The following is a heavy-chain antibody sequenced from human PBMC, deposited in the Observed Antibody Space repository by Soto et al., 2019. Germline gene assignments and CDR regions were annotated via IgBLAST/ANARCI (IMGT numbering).Heavy chain of an antibody. CDR3: ARVGSETYYYPH. CDR1: GYNFSGYY. Sequence: QVQLVQSGAEVKKPGASVKVSCKTSGYNFSGYYIHWVRQARGQGLEWMGMINPTTGSTNFALKFQGRLTLTRDTSTSTVYLDLTTLRSEDTAVYYCARVGSETYYYPHWGQGTLGTVSS. CDR2: INPTTGST. D-gene: IGHD1-26*01. V-gene: IGHV1-46*01. J-gene: IGHJ4*02.